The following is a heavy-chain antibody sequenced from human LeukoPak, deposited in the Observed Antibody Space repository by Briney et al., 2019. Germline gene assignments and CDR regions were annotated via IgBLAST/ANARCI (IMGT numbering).Heavy chain of an antibody. CDR1: GGSISSINW. V-gene: IGHV4-4*02. J-gene: IGHJ1*01. CDR3: ARLKYYYDSSGYRAEYFQH. Sequence: SGTLSLTCGVSGGSISSINWWSWVRQPPGKGLEWIGEIYHSGSTNYDPSLKSRVTISVYTSKNQFSLKLSSVTAADTAVYYCARLKYYYDSSGYRAEYFQHWGQGTLVTVSS. D-gene: IGHD3-22*01. CDR2: IYHSGST.